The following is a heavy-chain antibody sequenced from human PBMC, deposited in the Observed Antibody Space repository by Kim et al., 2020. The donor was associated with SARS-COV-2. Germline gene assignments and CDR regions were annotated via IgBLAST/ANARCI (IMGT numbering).Heavy chain of an antibody. CDR2: IYYSGST. CDR3: ARRGESSGWYGDYFDY. V-gene: IGHV4-39*01. D-gene: IGHD6-19*01. Sequence: SETLSLTCTVSGGSISSSSYYWGWLRQPPGKGLEWIGSIYYSGSTYYNPSLKSRVTISVDTSKNQFSLKLSSVTAADTAVYYCARRGESSGWYGDYFDYWSQGTLVTVSS. J-gene: IGHJ4*02. CDR1: GGSISSSSYY.